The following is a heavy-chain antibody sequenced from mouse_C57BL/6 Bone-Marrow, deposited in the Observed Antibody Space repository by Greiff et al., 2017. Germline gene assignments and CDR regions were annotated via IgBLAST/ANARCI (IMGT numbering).Heavy chain of an antibody. Sequence: VKLQQPGAELVKPGASVKMSCKASGYTFTSYWITWVKQRPGQGLEWIGDIYPGSGSTNYNEKFKSKATLTVDTSSSTAYMQLSSLTSEDSAVYYCARLLYYGSSPWYFDVWGTGTTVTVSS. D-gene: IGHD1-1*01. CDR1: GYTFTSYW. V-gene: IGHV1-55*01. CDR2: IYPGSGST. J-gene: IGHJ1*03. CDR3: ARLLYYGSSPWYFDV.